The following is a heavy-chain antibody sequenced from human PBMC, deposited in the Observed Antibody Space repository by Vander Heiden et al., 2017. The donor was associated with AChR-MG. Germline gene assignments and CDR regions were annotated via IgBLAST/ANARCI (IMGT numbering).Heavy chain of an antibody. CDR3: GSVPSRRGYSYGAFDI. CDR1: GFPFSRYA. J-gene: IGHJ3*02. V-gene: IGHV3-23*01. Sequence: EVQLLESGGGLVQPGGSLRLPCAASGFPFSRYAMSWVRQGPGKGLEWVSAISGSGGSTYYADSVKGRFTISRDNSKNTLYLQMNSLRAEDTAVYYCGSVPSRRGYSYGAFDIWGQGTMVTVSS. D-gene: IGHD5-18*01. CDR2: ISGSGGST.